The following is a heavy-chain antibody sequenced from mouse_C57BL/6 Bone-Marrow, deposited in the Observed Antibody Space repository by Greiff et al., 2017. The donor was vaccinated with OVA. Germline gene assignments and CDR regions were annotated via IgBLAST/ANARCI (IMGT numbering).Heavy chain of an antibody. Sequence: QVQLQQPGAELVRPGSSVKLSCKASGYTFTSYWMDWVKQRPGQGLEWIGNIYPSDSETHYNQKFKDKATLTVDKSSSTAYMQLRSLTSEDSAVYYCAIDYYGSSYYWYFDVWGTGTTVTVSS. CDR2: IYPSDSET. J-gene: IGHJ1*03. CDR1: GYTFTSYW. V-gene: IGHV1-61*01. CDR3: AIDYYGSSYYWYFDV. D-gene: IGHD1-1*01.